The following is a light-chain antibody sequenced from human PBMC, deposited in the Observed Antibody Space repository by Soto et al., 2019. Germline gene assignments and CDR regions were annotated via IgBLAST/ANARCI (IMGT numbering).Light chain of an antibody. Sequence: QSALTQPASVSGSPGQSITISCTGTSSDVGAYNYVSWYQQEPGKAPKLMIHDVSNRPSGVSNRFSGSKSGNTASLTISGLQAEDEADYYCLSYTGGETNVFGTGTKVTVL. CDR3: LSYTGGETNV. CDR1: SSDVGAYNY. CDR2: DVS. J-gene: IGLJ1*01. V-gene: IGLV2-14*03.